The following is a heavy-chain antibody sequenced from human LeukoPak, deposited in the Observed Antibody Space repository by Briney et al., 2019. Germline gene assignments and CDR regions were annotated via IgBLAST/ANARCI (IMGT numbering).Heavy chain of an antibody. Sequence: PGGSLRLSCAASGFTFSSYAMNWVRQAPGKGLEWVSAISGSGGSTYYADSVKGRFTISRDNSKNTLYLQMNSLRAEDTAVYYCAKVSYDSSGYYFDYWGQGTLVTVSS. D-gene: IGHD3-22*01. CDR2: ISGSGGST. CDR3: AKVSYDSSGYYFDY. J-gene: IGHJ4*02. V-gene: IGHV3-23*01. CDR1: GFTFSSYA.